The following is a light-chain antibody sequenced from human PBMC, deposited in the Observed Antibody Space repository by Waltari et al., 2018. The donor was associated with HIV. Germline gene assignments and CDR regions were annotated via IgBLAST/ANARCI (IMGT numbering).Light chain of an antibody. V-gene: IGLV2-8*01. J-gene: IGLJ2*01. Sequence: QYALTQPPSASGSPGQSVTLSCPGSNSDIGSYAYVSWYQLHPGKAPKLVISEVTKRPSGVSDRFSGSKSANTAFLTVSGLQAEDEADYYCSSFADRDGFYVLFGGGTRLTVL. CDR3: SSFADRDGFYVL. CDR2: EVT. CDR1: NSDIGSYAY.